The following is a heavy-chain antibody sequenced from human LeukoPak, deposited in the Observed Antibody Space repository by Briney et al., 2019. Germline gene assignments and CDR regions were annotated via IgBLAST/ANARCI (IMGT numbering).Heavy chain of an antibody. Sequence: PGGSLRLSCAASGFTFSSYWMHWVRQAPGKGLVWVSRINTDGSSTSYADSVKGRFTMSRDNAKNTLYLQMSSLRAEDTALYYCARDPVGAAGDFDYWGQGTLVTVAS. CDR3: ARDPVGAAGDFDY. J-gene: IGHJ4*02. V-gene: IGHV3-74*01. CDR2: INTDGSST. CDR1: GFTFSSYW. D-gene: IGHD1-26*01.